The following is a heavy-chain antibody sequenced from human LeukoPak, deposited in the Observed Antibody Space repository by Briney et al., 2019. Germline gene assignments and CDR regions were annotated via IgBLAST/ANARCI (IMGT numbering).Heavy chain of an antibody. Sequence: GGSLRLSCAASGFTFSSYAMHWVRQAPGKGLEWVAVISYDESNKYYADSVKGRFTISRDNSKNTLYLQMNSQRAEDTAVYYCLPRGQWLVDDWGQGTLVTVSS. CDR1: GFTFSSYA. CDR3: LPRGQWLVDD. D-gene: IGHD6-19*01. J-gene: IGHJ4*02. CDR2: ISYDESNK. V-gene: IGHV3-30*04.